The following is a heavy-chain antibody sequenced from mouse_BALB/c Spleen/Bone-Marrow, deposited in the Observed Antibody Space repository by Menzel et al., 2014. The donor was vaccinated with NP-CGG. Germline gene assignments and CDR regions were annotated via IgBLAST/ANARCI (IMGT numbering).Heavy chain of an antibody. CDR1: GYSFTNYW. D-gene: IGHD2-1*01. J-gene: IGHJ3*01. CDR2: IHPSDSET. CDR3: ARFGNYEGFAY. Sequence: QVQLKESGAELVRPGASVKLPCKASGYSFTNYWMNWVKQRPGQGLEWIGMIHPSDSETRLNQKFKDKATLTVDKSSSTAYMQLSSPTSEDSAVYYCARFGNYEGFAYWGQGTLATVPA. V-gene: IGHV1-74*01.